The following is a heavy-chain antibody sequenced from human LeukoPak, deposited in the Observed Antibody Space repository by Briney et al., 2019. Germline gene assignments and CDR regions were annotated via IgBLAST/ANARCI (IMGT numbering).Heavy chain of an antibody. CDR1: GFNFIDYN. J-gene: IGHJ2*01. CDR2: TSSRGTT. Sequence: GSLILSCAGSGFNFIDYNMNWVRQAPGKGLEWISYTSSRGTTYYADSVKGRFTISRDNARNSLYLQGDSLTAADTAVYYCTRGVPATISGWYFDLWGRGTLVTVSS. D-gene: IGHD3-9*01. V-gene: IGHV3-69-1*01. CDR3: TRGVPATISGWYFDL.